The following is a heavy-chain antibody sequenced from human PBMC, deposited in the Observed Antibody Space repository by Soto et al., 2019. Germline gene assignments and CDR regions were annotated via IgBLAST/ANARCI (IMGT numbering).Heavy chain of an antibody. CDR1: GYSISSGYY. CDR3: AREPSPLEYSSSWAPPAGGMDV. CDR2: IYPSGST. Sequence: SETLSLTCAVSGYSISSGYYWGWIRQPPGKGLEWIGSIYPSGSTYYNPSLKSRVTISVDTSKNQFSLKLSSVTAADTAVYYCAREPSPLEYSSSWAPPAGGMDVWGQGTTVTVSS. D-gene: IGHD6-13*01. J-gene: IGHJ6*02. V-gene: IGHV4-38-2*02.